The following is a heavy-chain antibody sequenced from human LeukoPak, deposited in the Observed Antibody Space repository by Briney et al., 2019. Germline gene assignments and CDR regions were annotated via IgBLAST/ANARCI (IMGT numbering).Heavy chain of an antibody. V-gene: IGHV1-18*01. D-gene: IGHD3-22*01. J-gene: IGHJ2*01. CDR1: GYTFISYG. CDR3: ARVPSYDSSGYYLGDHWYFDL. CDR2: ISAYNGNT. Sequence: ASVKVSCKASGYTFISYGITWVRQAPGQGLEWMGWISAYNGNTHYTQKLQGRVTMTTDTSTSTAYMELRSLRSDDTAVYYCARVPSYDSSGYYLGDHWYFDLWGRGTLVTVSS.